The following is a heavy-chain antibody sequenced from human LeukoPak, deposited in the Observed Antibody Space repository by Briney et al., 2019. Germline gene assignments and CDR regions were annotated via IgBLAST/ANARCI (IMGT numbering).Heavy chain of an antibody. Sequence: GRSPRLSCAASGFTFSSYGMHWVRQAPGKGLEWVAVIWYDGSNKYYADSVKGRFTISRDNSKNTLYLQMNSLRAEDTAVYYCARDRVYCSGGSCAPYFDYWGQGTLVTVSP. V-gene: IGHV3-33*01. D-gene: IGHD2-15*01. CDR2: IWYDGSNK. CDR1: GFTFSSYG. CDR3: ARDRVYCSGGSCAPYFDY. J-gene: IGHJ4*02.